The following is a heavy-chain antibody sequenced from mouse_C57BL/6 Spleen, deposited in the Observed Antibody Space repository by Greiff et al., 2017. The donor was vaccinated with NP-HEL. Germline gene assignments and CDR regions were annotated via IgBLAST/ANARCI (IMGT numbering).Heavy chain of an antibody. CDR3: ARSIVTTYYFDY. J-gene: IGHJ2*01. D-gene: IGHD2-5*01. CDR1: GYSFTGYY. Sequence: EVQLQQSGPELVKPGASVKISCKASGYSFTGYYMNWVKQSPEKSLEWIGDINPSTGGTTYNQKFKAKATLTVDKSSSTAYMQLKSLTSEDSAVYYCARSIVTTYYFDYWGQGTTLTVSS. V-gene: IGHV1-42*01. CDR2: INPSTGGT.